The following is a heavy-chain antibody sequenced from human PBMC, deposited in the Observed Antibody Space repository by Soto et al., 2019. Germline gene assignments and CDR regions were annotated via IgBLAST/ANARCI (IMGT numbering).Heavy chain of an antibody. D-gene: IGHD6-19*01. CDR3: AKGAVAGTPTSYYYSGMDV. J-gene: IGHJ6*02. Sequence: QVQLLQSGAEVKKPGSSVRVSCEASGGTFRTYAISWVRKAPGQGLEWMGEIIPIFGTVNYAQKFQGRVTSTADESTTTVYMDLRSLRSEDTAVYYCAKGAVAGTPTSYYYSGMDVWGQGTTVTVSS. V-gene: IGHV1-69*12. CDR2: IIPIFGTV. CDR1: GGTFRTYA.